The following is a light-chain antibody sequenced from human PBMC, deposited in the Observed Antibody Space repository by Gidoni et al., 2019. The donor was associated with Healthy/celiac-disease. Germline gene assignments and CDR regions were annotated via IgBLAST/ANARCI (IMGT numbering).Light chain of an antibody. J-gene: IGKJ2*01. CDR3: QQNCSTPHT. V-gene: IGKV3-20*01. Sequence: QPLSSGEEAALSSSASKHVISSYLAWYQQKPGQAPRLLIYAASSRATGIPSRFSGSGSGTDFTLTISRLEPEDFAAYYCQQNCSTPHTFGQGTKLEIK. CDR2: AAS. CDR1: KHVISSY.